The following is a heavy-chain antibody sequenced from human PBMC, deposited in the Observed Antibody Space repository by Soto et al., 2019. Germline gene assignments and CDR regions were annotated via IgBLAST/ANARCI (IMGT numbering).Heavy chain of an antibody. CDR3: ARERDDSSWSSSESLQH. D-gene: IGHD6-13*01. J-gene: IGHJ1*01. CDR1: GFVFSNYA. Sequence: EVQLLESGGGLVQPGGSLRLSCAASGFVFSNYAMFWFRQAPGRGLEWVSTIYAAGGSKYYAGSVKGRFTVSRDNSRDTLFLQMDSLRVEDTAIYFCARERDDSSWSSSESLQHWGQGTLLTVSS. V-gene: IGHV3-23*01. CDR2: IYAAGGSK.